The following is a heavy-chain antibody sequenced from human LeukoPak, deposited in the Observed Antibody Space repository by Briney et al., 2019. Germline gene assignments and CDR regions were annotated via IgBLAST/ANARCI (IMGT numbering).Heavy chain of an antibody. J-gene: IGHJ4*02. V-gene: IGHV4-34*01. CDR2: INHSGST. CDR1: GGSFSGYY. D-gene: IGHD3-9*01. Sequence: PSETLSLTCAVYGGSFSGYYWSWIRQPPGKGLEWIGEINHSGSTNYNPSLKSRVTISVDTSKNQFSLKLSSVTAADTDVYYCARGYDILTGYTRSFDDWGQGTLVTVSS. CDR3: ARGYDILTGYTRSFDD.